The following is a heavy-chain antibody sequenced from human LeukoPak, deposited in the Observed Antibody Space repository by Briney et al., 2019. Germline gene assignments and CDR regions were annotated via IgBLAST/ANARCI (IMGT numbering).Heavy chain of an antibody. Sequence: GGSLRLSCAASGFTFSSYAMSWVRQAPGKGLEWVSAISGSGGSTYYADSVKGRFTISRDNSKNTLYLQMNSLRAEDTAVYYCAKDHTEVWFGEKYGMDVWGQGTTVTVSS. CDR1: GFTFSSYA. CDR2: ISGSGGST. CDR3: AKDHTEVWFGEKYGMDV. D-gene: IGHD3-10*01. V-gene: IGHV3-23*01. J-gene: IGHJ6*02.